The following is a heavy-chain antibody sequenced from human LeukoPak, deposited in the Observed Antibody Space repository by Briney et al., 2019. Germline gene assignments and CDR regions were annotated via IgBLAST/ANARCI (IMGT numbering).Heavy chain of an antibody. J-gene: IGHJ4*02. CDR3: ARDALGSYDY. CDR2: ISNSGSTM. CDR1: GFTFSNYY. Sequence: GGCLRLSCVAAGFTFSNYYMFCIRQAAGKGLEWISYISNSGSTMYYADCVKGRFTISRDNAKNSLYLQMNSLRAEDTAVYYGARDALGSYDYWGQGTLVTVSS. V-gene: IGHV3-11*01. D-gene: IGHD3-10*01.